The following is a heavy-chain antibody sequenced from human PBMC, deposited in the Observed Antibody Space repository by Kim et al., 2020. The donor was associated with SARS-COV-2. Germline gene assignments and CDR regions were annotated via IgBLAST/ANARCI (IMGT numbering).Heavy chain of an antibody. CDR3: MKGGWGWIWDH. D-gene: IGHD2-2*03. CDR1: GFTFTGYA. Sequence: GGSLRLSCTTSGFTFTGYAMSWVRQAPGKGLEWVSSIDGSDGTTYYVDSVKGRFTTSRDNSKNTLYLQMNSLRADDTAVYYCMKGGWGWIWDHWGQGTRV. J-gene: IGHJ4*02. V-gene: IGHV3-23*01. CDR2: IDGSDGTT.